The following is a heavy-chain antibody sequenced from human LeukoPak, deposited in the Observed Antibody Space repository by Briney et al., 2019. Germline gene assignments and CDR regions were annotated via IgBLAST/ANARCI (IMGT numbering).Heavy chain of an antibody. V-gene: IGHV3-23*01. D-gene: IGHD6-19*01. Sequence: GGSLRLSCAASGLPFSSYGMSWVRQAPGKGLEWVSGISGSGGSTYYADSVKGPFTISRDNAKNSVYRQMNSLRAEDTAVYYCARDAVGSGWYKLYYFAYWGQGTLVTVSS. CDR3: ARDAVGSGWYKLYYFAY. CDR1: GLPFSSYG. J-gene: IGHJ4*02. CDR2: ISGSGGST.